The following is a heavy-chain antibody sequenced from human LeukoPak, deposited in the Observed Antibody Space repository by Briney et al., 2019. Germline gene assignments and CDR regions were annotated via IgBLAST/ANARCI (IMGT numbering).Heavy chain of an antibody. CDR2: ISYDGSNK. D-gene: IGHD1-1*01. CDR3: AKDQLERRKLYYFDY. CDR1: GFTFSSYG. Sequence: GGSLRLSCAASGFTFSSYGMHWVRQAPGKGLEWGAVISYDGSNKYYADSVKGRFTISRDNSKNTLYLQMNSLRAEDTAVYYCAKDQLERRKLYYFDYWGQGTLVTVSS. J-gene: IGHJ4*02. V-gene: IGHV3-30*18.